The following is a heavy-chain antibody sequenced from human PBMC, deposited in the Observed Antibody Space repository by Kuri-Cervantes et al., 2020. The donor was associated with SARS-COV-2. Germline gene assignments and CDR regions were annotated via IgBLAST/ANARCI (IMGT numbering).Heavy chain of an antibody. Sequence: GGSLRLSCAASGFTFSSYSMNWVRQAPGKGLEWVSYISSSSSTIYYADSVKGRFTISRDNAKNSLYLQMNSLRAGDTAVYYCARGGMVRGVHYYYYYYMDVWGKGTTVTVSS. V-gene: IGHV3-48*01. D-gene: IGHD3-10*01. J-gene: IGHJ6*03. CDR1: GFTFSSYS. CDR2: ISSSSSTI. CDR3: ARGGMVRGVHYYYYYYMDV.